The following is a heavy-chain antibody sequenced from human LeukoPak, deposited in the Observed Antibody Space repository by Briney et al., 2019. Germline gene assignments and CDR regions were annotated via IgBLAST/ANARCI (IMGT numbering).Heavy chain of an antibody. Sequence: PGGSLRLSCAASGFTFSSYWMSWVRQAPGKGLEWVASIKQDGSEGYYVDSVKGRFAISRGNAKNSLYLQMNSLRAEDTAVYYCARGGILGGFDYWGQGTLVTVSS. CDR2: IKQDGSEG. CDR3: ARGGILGGFDY. CDR1: GFTFSSYW. J-gene: IGHJ4*02. V-gene: IGHV3-7*01. D-gene: IGHD3-9*01.